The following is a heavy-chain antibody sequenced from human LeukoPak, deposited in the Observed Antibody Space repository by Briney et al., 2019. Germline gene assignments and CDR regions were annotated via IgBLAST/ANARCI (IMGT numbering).Heavy chain of an antibody. CDR2: ISGSGGST. V-gene: IGHV3-23*01. Sequence: GGSLRLSCAASGFTFNISAMSWVRQAPGKGLECVSPISGSGGSTYYADSVKGRFTISRDNSKNTLYLQMNSLRAEDTAVYYCARLWTVTLDDYWGQGTLVTVSS. D-gene: IGHD4-17*01. CDR3: ARLWTVTLDDY. CDR1: GFTFNISA. J-gene: IGHJ4*02.